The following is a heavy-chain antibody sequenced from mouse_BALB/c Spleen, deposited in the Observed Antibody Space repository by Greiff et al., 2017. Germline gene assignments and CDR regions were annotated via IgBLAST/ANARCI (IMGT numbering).Heavy chain of an antibody. Sequence: VKLVESGAELARPGASVKMSCKASGYTFTSYTMHWVKQRPGQGLEWIGYINPSSGYTNYNQKFKDKATLTAAKSSSTAYMQLSSLTSEDSAVYYCARPSSGYWGQGTTLTVSS. D-gene: IGHD3-1*01. CDR2: INPSSGYT. CDR3: ARPSSGY. CDR1: GYTFTSYT. J-gene: IGHJ2*01. V-gene: IGHV1-4*01.